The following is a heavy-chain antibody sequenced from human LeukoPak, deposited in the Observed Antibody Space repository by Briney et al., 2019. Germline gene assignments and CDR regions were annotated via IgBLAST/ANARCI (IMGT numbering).Heavy chain of an antibody. V-gene: IGHV4-34*01. D-gene: IGHD3-10*01. CDR2: INHSGST. J-gene: IGHJ5*02. CDR1: SGSFSGYY. CDR3: ARTPLRGATFFTSYPNWFDT. Sequence: SETLSLTCAVYSGSFSGYYWSWIRQPPGKGLEWIGEINHSGSTNYNPSLKSRVTISVDTSKNQFSLRLSSVTVADTAVYYCARTPLRGATFFTSYPNWFDTWGQGTLVTVSS.